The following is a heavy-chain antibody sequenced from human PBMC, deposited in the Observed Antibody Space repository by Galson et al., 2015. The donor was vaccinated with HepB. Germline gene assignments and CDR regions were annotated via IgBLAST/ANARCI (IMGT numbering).Heavy chain of an antibody. Sequence: QSGAEVKKPGESLKISCKASGYSFSTHWIGWVRQMPGKVLEWMGIIYPGDSDTRYRPSFQGQVIISVDKSISTAYLRWSSLKASDTAIYYCARQGPHYYYGMDVWGQGTTVTVSS. CDR2: IYPGDSDT. CDR3: ARQGPHYYYGMDV. V-gene: IGHV5-51*01. CDR1: GYSFSTHW. J-gene: IGHJ6*02.